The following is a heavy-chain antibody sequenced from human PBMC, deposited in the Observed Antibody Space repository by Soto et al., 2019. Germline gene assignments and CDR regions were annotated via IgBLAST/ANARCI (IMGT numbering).Heavy chain of an antibody. CDR3: AREYCSGRSCYYLDY. V-gene: IGHV3-30-3*01. J-gene: IGHJ4*02. D-gene: IGHD2-15*01. CDR2: ISYDGSNK. Sequence: QVQLVESGGGVVQPGRSLRLSCAASGFTFRSYAMHWVRQAPGKGLEWVAVISYDGSNKYYADSVKGRFTISRDNSKNTLYLQINSLRTEDTAVYYCAREYCSGRSCYYLDYWGQGTLVTVSS. CDR1: GFTFRSYA.